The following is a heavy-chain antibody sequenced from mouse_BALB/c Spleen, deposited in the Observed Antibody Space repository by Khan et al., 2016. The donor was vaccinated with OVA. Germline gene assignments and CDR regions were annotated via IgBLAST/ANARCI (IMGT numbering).Heavy chain of an antibody. CDR2: INPSSSYP. D-gene: IGHD2-14*01. CDR1: GYTFTSYT. V-gene: IGHV1-4*01. J-gene: IGHJ3*01. Sequence: QVQLKQSGAELARPGASVKMSCKASGYTFTSYTMHWVKQRPGQGLEWIGYINPSSSYPNYNQKFKDKATLTADKSSSTAYMQLSSLTSEDYAVYYCTREGAYYRSDGWFAYWGQGTLVTVSA. CDR3: TREGAYYRSDGWFAY.